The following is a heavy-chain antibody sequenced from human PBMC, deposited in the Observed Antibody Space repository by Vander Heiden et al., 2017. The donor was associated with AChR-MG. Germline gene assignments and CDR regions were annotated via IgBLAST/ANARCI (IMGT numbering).Heavy chain of an antibody. CDR1: GGSFSGYY. V-gene: IGHV4-34*01. D-gene: IGHD6-13*01. Sequence: VQLQQWGAGLLKPSETLSLTCGVYGGSFSGYYWRWIRQPPGKGLEWIGEINHSGSTNHNPSLKSRVTISVDTSKNQFSLNLSSVTAADTAVYYCARGDKQQLVRSHNGLDPWGQGTLVTVSS. CDR3: ARGDKQQLVRSHNGLDP. CDR2: INHSGST. J-gene: IGHJ5*02.